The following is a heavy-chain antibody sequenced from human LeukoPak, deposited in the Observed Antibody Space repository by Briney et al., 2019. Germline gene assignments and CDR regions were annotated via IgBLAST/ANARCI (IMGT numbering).Heavy chain of an antibody. J-gene: IGHJ4*02. CDR1: GGSISSGSYY. V-gene: IGHV4-61*02. CDR2: IYTSGST. CDR3: ATSGSYYEY. Sequence: PSETLSLTCTVSGGSISSGSYYWSWIRQPAGKGLEWIGRIYTSGSTNYNPSLKSRVTISVDTSKNQFSLKLSSVTAADTAVYYCATSGSYYEYWGQGTLVTVSS. D-gene: IGHD1-26*01.